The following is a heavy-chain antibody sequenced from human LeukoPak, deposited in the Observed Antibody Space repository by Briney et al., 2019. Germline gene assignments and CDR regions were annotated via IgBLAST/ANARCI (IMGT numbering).Heavy chain of an antibody. J-gene: IGHJ4*02. CDR1: GGSISSYY. CDR2: IYTSGST. V-gene: IGHV4-4*07. D-gene: IGHD2-21*02. CDR3: ARDQYCGGDCYSVFDY. Sequence: SETLSLTCTVSGGSISSYYWSWIRQPAGKGLEWIGRIYTSGSTNYNPSLKSRVTMSVGTSKNQFSLKLSSVTAADTAVYYCARDQYCGGDCYSVFDYWGQGTLVTVSS.